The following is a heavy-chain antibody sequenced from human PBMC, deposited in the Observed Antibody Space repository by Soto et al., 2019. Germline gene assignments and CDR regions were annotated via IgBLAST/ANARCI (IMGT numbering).Heavy chain of an antibody. Sequence: PGGSLRLSCAASGFTFSIFAMSWVRQSPGKGLEWVSTISGSGGSTYYADAVKGRFTISRDNSMGTLYLQMKSLRVEDTAIYYCAKEVSLAPTVDLGYWGQGALVTVSS. CDR2: ISGSGGST. J-gene: IGHJ4*02. V-gene: IGHV3-23*01. CDR3: AKEVSLAPTVDLGY. D-gene: IGHD1-1*01. CDR1: GFTFSIFA.